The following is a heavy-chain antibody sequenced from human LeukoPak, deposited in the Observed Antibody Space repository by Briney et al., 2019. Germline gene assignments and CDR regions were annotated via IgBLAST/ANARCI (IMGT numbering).Heavy chain of an antibody. D-gene: IGHD5-18*01. Sequence: GESLKISCKGSGYSFTTYWIGWVRQMPGKGLEWMGIIYPGDSDTRYSPPFQGQVTISADKSISTAYLQWSSLKAPDSAMYFCARAMVSAMAHSPFEFWGQGTLVTVSS. V-gene: IGHV5-51*01. CDR3: ARAMVSAMAHSPFEF. CDR2: IYPGDSDT. CDR1: GYSFTTYW. J-gene: IGHJ4*02.